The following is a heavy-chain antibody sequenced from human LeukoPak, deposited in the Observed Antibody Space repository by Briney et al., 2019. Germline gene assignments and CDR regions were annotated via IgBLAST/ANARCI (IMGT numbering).Heavy chain of an antibody. V-gene: IGHV3-53*01. CDR2: IYSGGST. D-gene: IGHD6-19*01. CDR1: GFTVSSNY. CDR3: ARDGSGIAVFDY. J-gene: IGHJ4*02. Sequence: GGSLRLSCGASGFTVSSNYMSWVRQAPGKGLEWVSVIYSGGSTYYADSVKGRFTISRDNSKNTLYLQMNSLRAEDTAVYYCARDGSGIAVFDYWGQGTLVTVSS.